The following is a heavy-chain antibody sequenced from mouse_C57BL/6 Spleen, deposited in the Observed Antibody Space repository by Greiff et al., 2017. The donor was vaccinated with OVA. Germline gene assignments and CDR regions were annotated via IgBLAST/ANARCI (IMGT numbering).Heavy chain of an antibody. J-gene: IGHJ4*01. D-gene: IGHD2-2*01. V-gene: IGHV1-5*01. CDR3: TRGGYGYDDYYAMDY. CDR1: GYTFTSYW. CDR2: IYPGNSDP. Sequence: EVQLQQSGTVLSRPGASVKMSCKTSGYTFTSYWMHWVKQRPGQGLEWIGAIYPGNSDPSYNQKFKGKAKLTAVTSASTAYMELSSLTNEDSAVYYCTRGGYGYDDYYAMDYWGQGTSVTVSS.